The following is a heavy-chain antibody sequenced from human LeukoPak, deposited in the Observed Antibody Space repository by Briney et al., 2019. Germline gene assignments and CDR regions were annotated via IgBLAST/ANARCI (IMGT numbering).Heavy chain of an antibody. CDR2: ISWNSGSI. J-gene: IGHJ4*02. D-gene: IGHD6-13*01. Sequence: GGSLRLSCAASGFTFDDYAMHWVRQAPGKGLEWVSGISWNSGSIGYADSVKGRFTISRDNAKNSLYLQMNSLRAEDTALYYCAKDGLIAAAGYFDYWGQGTLVTVSS. V-gene: IGHV3-9*01. CDR1: GFTFDDYA. CDR3: AKDGLIAAAGYFDY.